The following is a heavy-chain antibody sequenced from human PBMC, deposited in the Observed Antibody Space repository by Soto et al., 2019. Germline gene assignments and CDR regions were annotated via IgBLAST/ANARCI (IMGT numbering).Heavy chain of an antibody. CDR3: ARDLRKFSYFDS. V-gene: IGHV3-30-3*01. D-gene: IGHD4-17*01. CDR2: ISYDGSKI. CDR1: GFTFNTQA. J-gene: IGHJ4*02. Sequence: QVHLVESGGGVVQPGRSLRLSCAASGFTFNTQAMHWVRQAPGKGLEWVAVISYDGSKIYYADSVKGRFTISRDNSKNTLYLQMNSLRAEDTAVYYCARDLRKFSYFDSWGQGTQVTVSS.